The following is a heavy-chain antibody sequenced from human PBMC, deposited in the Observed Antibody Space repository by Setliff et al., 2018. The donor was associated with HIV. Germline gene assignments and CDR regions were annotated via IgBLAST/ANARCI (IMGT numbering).Heavy chain of an antibody. Sequence: GGSLRLSCAASGFTFGNYAMAWVRQAPGKGLEWVSGISFDGTDKYYADSVKGRFTISRDNSKNTLFLQLSSLRPDTAVYYCGRGHHYYYDSSVAHQIDYLGQGTLVTVSS. V-gene: IGHV3-30*15. CDR1: GFTFGNYA. D-gene: IGHD3-22*01. CDR3: GRGHHYYYDSSVAHQIDY. J-gene: IGHJ4*02. CDR2: ISFDGTDK.